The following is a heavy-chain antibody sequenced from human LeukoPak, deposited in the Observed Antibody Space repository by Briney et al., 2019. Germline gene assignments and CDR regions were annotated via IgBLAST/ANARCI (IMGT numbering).Heavy chain of an antibody. CDR3: ARKQYYYDSSGYFH. D-gene: IGHD3-22*01. Sequence: ASVKVSCKASGYTFTSYYMHWVRQAPGQGLEWMGIINPSGGSTSYAQKFQGRVTITADESTSTAYMELSSLRSEDTAVYYCARKQYYYDSSGYFHWGQGTLVTVSS. CDR2: INPSGGST. V-gene: IGHV1-46*01. J-gene: IGHJ4*02. CDR1: GYTFTSYY.